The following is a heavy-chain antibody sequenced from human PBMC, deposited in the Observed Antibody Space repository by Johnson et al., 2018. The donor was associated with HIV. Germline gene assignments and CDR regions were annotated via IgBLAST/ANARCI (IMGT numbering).Heavy chain of an antibody. Sequence: VQLVESGGGLVQPGGSLRLSCAASGFIFNNYAMTWVRQAPGKGLEWVSAVSGSGGRTYYADSVKGRFTISRDNSKNTLFLQMNSLRAEDTAVYYCAKGLVYADPDDAFDIWGQGTMVTVSS. J-gene: IGHJ3*02. CDR3: AKGLVYADPDDAFDI. CDR2: VSGSGGRT. D-gene: IGHD2-8*01. CDR1: GFIFNNYA. V-gene: IGHV3-23*04.